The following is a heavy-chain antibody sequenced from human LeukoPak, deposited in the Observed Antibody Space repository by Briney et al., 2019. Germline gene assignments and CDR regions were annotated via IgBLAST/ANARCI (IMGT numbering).Heavy chain of an antibody. D-gene: IGHD6-19*01. Sequence: SVKVSCKASGYTFTVYYMHWVRQAPGQGLEWMGRIIPILGIANYAQKFQGRVTITADKSTSTAYMELSSLRSEDTAVYYCARDPRAGLDWFDPWGQGTLVTVSS. CDR2: IIPILGIA. V-gene: IGHV1-69*04. CDR3: ARDPRAGLDWFDP. CDR1: GYTFTVYY. J-gene: IGHJ5*02.